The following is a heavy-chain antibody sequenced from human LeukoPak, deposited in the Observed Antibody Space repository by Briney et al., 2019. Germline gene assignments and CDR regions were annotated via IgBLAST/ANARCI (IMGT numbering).Heavy chain of an antibody. D-gene: IGHD6-19*01. CDR1: GYTLTDLS. Sequence: VASVKVSCKVSGYTLTDLSMHWVRQAPGKGLEWMGGFDPEDGKTIYAQKFQGRVTMTEDRSTDTVYMELSSLRSEDTAVYYCATGWSFDYWGQGTLVTVSS. V-gene: IGHV1-24*01. CDR2: FDPEDGKT. J-gene: IGHJ4*02. CDR3: ATGWSFDY.